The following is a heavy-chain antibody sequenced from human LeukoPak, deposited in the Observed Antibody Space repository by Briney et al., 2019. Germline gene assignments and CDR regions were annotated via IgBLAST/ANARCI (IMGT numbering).Heavy chain of an antibody. J-gene: IGHJ3*02. CDR3: ARVRYDSSGYRAFDI. V-gene: IGHV4-39*01. CDR2: IYYSGST. Sequence: SETLSLTCTVSGGSISSSSYYWGWIRQPPGKGLEWTGSIYYSGSTYYNPSLKSRVTISVDTSKNQFSLKLSSVTAADTAVYYCARVRYDSSGYRAFDIWGQGTMVTVSS. CDR1: GGSISSSSYY. D-gene: IGHD3-22*01.